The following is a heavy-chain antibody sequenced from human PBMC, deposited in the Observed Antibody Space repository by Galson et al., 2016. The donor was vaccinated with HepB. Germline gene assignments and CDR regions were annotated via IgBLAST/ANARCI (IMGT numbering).Heavy chain of an antibody. D-gene: IGHD1-7*01. CDR3: ARRVTGTTWSPFYYYYGMDV. CDR2: MNPNSGNT. V-gene: IGHV1-8*01. J-gene: IGHJ6*02. CDR1: GYTFTSYD. Sequence: SVKVSCKASGYTFTSYDINWVRQATGQGLEWMGWMNPNSGNTAYAQKFQGRVTMTRNTSISTAYMELSSLRSEDTAVYYCARRVTGTTWSPFYYYYGMDVWGQGTTVTVSS.